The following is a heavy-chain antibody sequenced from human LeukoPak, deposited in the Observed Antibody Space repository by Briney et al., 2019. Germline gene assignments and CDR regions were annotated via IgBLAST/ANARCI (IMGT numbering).Heavy chain of an antibody. CDR1: GFTVSSNY. CDR2: IYNGGST. Sequence: GGSLRLSCAASGFTVSSNYMSWVRQAPGKGLEWVSVIYNGGSTYYADSVKGRFIISRDNSKNTLYLQMNSLRAEDTAVYYCARGYCSSTSCSYYYYMDVWGKGTTVTISS. J-gene: IGHJ6*03. V-gene: IGHV3-53*01. D-gene: IGHD2-2*01. CDR3: ARGYCSSTSCSYYYYMDV.